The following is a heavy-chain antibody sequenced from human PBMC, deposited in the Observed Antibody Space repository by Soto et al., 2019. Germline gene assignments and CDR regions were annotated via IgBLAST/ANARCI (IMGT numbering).Heavy chain of an antibody. CDR2: IKQDGSEK. V-gene: IGHV3-7*03. D-gene: IGHD4-17*01. J-gene: IGHJ4*02. CDR1: GFTFSNYW. CDR3: ARRMTAVTIIEY. Sequence: GGSLRLSCVASGFTFSNYWMTWVRQAPGKGLEWVANIKQDGSEKLYLDSVKGRFTVSRDNADNSLYLDMNRLRAEDTAVYYCARRMTAVTIIEYWGQGTLVTVSS.